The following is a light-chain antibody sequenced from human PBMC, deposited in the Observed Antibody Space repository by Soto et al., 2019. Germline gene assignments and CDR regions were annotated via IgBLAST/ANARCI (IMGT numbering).Light chain of an antibody. CDR3: SSYTSSSSYV. CDR1: SSDVGAYIY. J-gene: IGLJ1*01. CDR2: EVT. V-gene: IGLV2-14*01. Sequence: QSVLTQPPSASGSLGQSLTISCTETSSDVGAYIYVSWYQQLPGKAPKVMIYEVTNRPSGVSNRFSGSNSVSTASLTISGLQAEDEADYYCSSYTSSSSYVFGTGTKVTVL.